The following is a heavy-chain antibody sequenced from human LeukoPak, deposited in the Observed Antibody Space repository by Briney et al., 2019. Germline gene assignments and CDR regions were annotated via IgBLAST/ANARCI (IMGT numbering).Heavy chain of an antibody. J-gene: IGHJ5*02. V-gene: IGHV3-33*01. CDR2: IWYDGSNK. CDR3: ARDRGDYGNWFDP. D-gene: IGHD4-17*01. CDR1: GFTFSSYG. Sequence: GGSLRLSCAVSGFTFSSYGMHWVRQAPGKGLEWVAVIWYDGSNKYYADSVKGRFTISRDNSKNTLYLQMNSLRAEDTAVYYCARDRGDYGNWFDPWGQGTLVTVSS.